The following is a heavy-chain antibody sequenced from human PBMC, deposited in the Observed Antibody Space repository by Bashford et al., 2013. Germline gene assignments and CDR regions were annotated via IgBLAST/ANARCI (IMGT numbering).Heavy chain of an antibody. CDR1: GYTFTDYS. Sequence: ASVKVSCKTSGYTFTDYSMHWVRLVPGQGFEWMGWINPNSGGTKYAQKFQGRVTMTRDTSISTAYLELSRLTSDDTAVYYCSRLDGGGNYLDHWGQGTLVTVSS. V-gene: IGHV1-2*02. CDR2: INPNSGGT. D-gene: IGHD4-23*01. J-gene: IGHJ4*02. CDR3: SRLDGGGNYLDH.